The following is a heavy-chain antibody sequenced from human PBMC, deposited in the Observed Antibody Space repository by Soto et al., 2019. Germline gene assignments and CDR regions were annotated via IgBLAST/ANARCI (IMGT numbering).Heavy chain of an antibody. V-gene: IGHV3-30-3*01. CDR3: ARDECGDCHGSFDY. D-gene: IGHD2-21*02. Sequence: PGGSLRLSCAASGFTFSSYAMHWVRQAPGKGLEWVAVISYDGSNKYYADSVKGRFTISRDNSKNTLYLQMNSPRAEDTAVYYCARDECGDCHGSFDYWGQGTLVTVSS. CDR1: GFTFSSYA. J-gene: IGHJ4*02. CDR2: ISYDGSNK.